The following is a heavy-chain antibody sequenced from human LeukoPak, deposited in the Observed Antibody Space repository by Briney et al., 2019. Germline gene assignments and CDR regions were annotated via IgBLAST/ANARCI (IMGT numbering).Heavy chain of an antibody. CDR1: GFTVSSNY. J-gene: IGHJ4*01. CDR3: ARDGGYDSGYYFDY. Sequence: PGGSLRLSCAAPGFTVSSNYMSWVRQAPGKGLEWVSVIYSGGSTYYADSVKGRFTISRDNSKNTLYLQMNSLRAEDTAVYYCARDGGYDSGYYFDYWGQGTLVTVSS. D-gene: IGHD5-12*01. V-gene: IGHV3-53*01. CDR2: IYSGGST.